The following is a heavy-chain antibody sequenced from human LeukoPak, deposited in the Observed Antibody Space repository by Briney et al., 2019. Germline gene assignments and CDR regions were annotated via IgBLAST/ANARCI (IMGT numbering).Heavy chain of an antibody. J-gene: IGHJ4*02. V-gene: IGHV4-39*07. CDR1: GDSIIRSRYY. CDR2: IYYSGST. Sequence: SETPSLTCTVSGDSIIRSRYYWGWIRQPPGKGLEWFGSIYYSGSTYYNPSLKSRVTISVDTSKNQFSLKLSSVTAADTAVYYCARDQAYGLNDYWGQGTLVTVSS. CDR3: ARDQAYGLNDY. D-gene: IGHD3-10*01.